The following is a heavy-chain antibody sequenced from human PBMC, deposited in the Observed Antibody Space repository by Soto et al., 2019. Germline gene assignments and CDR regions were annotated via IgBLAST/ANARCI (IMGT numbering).Heavy chain of an antibody. CDR2: IYYSGST. V-gene: IGHV4-39*01. Sequence: SEKLSLNYTLSGYSIISSSYYWGWIRQPPGKWLEWIGSIYYSGSTYYNPSLKSRVTISVDTSKNQFSLKLSSVTAADTAVYYCARHGDYDFWSGSYYYYGMDVWGQGTTVT. J-gene: IGHJ6*02. CDR3: ARHGDYDFWSGSYYYYGMDV. CDR1: GYSIISSSYY. D-gene: IGHD3-3*01.